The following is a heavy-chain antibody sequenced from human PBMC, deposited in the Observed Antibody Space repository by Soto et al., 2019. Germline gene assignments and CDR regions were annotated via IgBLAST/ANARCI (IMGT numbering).Heavy chain of an antibody. CDR1: GFTVSSFG. D-gene: IGHD6-13*01. CDR2: LSSNGART. Sequence: GGSLRLSCSGSGFTVSSFGMHWVRQAPGKGLEHVSTLSSNGARTYYADSVKGRFTFSRDTSKNTLYLQMSSLRDEDTAVYYCVKDMVQAAVGIGYPSGLDVGGLGTTVTVSS. V-gene: IGHV3-64D*06. J-gene: IGHJ6*02. CDR3: VKDMVQAAVGIGYPSGLDV.